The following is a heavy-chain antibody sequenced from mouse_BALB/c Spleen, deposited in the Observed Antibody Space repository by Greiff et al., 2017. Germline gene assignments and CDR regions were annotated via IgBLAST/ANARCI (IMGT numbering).Heavy chain of an antibody. D-gene: IGHD1-1*02. J-gene: IGHJ4*01. CDR3: AREWSDY. CDR2: INSNGGST. V-gene: IGHV5-6-3*01. CDR1: GFTFSSYG. Sequence: EVQLVESGGGLVQPGGSLKLSCAASGFTFSSYGMSWVRQTPDKRLELVATINSNGGSTYYPDSVKGRFTISRDNAKNTLYLQMSSLKSEDTAMYYCAREWSDYWGQGTSVTVSS.